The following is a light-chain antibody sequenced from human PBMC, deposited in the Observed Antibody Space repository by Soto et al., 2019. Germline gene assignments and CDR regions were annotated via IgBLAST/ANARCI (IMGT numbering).Light chain of an antibody. J-gene: IGKJ5*01. CDR2: DAS. V-gene: IGKV3-11*01. CDR1: QSISSS. Sequence: IVLTQSPTTLSLWPGETAVLSCRASQSISSSLSWYQQRPGQAPRLLIYDASNRAPGIPARFSGSGSGTVVTLTISSLEPEEFALYYCQQRSSWITFGQGTRLEIE. CDR3: QQRSSWIT.